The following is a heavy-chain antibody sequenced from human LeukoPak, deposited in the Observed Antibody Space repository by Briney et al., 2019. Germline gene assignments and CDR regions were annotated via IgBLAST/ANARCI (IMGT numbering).Heavy chain of an antibody. D-gene: IGHD3-10*01. V-gene: IGHV3-64D*06. CDR3: VGVRWFGGSNWFDP. CDR2: ISANGGST. Sequence: GGSLRLSCSASGFIISDYAMHWVRQAPGKGLEYVSAISANGGSTYYADSVKGRLTISRDTSKNTLYLQMSSLRPEDTAVYYWVGVRWFGGSNWFDPWGQGTLVTVSS. J-gene: IGHJ5*02. CDR1: GFIISDYA.